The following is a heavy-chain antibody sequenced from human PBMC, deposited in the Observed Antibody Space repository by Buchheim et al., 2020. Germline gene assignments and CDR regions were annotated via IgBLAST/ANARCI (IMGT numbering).Heavy chain of an antibody. CDR2: IYYSGSN. CDR3: ASHYYDSSGYYYEGGYFQH. V-gene: IGHV4-31*03. Sequence: QVQLQESGPGLVKPSQTLSLTCTVSGGSISSGGYYWSWIRQHPGKGLEWIGYIYYSGSNYYQQSLKSRVTISVDTSKNQFSLKLSSVTAADTAVYYCASHYYDSSGYYYEGGYFQHWGQGTL. D-gene: IGHD3-22*01. J-gene: IGHJ1*01. CDR1: GGSISSGGYY.